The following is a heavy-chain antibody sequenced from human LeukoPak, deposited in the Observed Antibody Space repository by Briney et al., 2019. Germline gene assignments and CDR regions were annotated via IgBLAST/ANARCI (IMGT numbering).Heavy chain of an antibody. CDR3: ARSPTVTRPFDY. D-gene: IGHD4-17*01. CDR1: VGSISSSSYY. CDR2: IYYSGST. J-gene: IGHJ4*02. V-gene: IGHV4-39*07. Sequence: SETLSLTCTVSVGSISSSSYYWGWIRQPPGKGLEWIGSIYYSGSTYYNPSLKSRVTISVDTSKNQFSLKLSSVTAADTAVYYCARSPTVTRPFDYWGQGTLVTVSS.